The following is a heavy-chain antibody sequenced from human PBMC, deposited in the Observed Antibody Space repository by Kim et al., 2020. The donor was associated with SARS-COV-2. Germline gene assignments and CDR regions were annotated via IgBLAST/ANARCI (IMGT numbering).Heavy chain of an antibody. CDR1: GGSISSYY. V-gene: IGHV4-59*08. Sequence: SETLSLTCTVSGGSISSYYWSWIRQPPGKGLEWIGYIYYSGSTNYNPSLKSRVTISVDTSKNQFSLKLSSVTAADTAVYYCARHISTPRYYYGSGSLNGMDVWGQGTTVTVSS. J-gene: IGHJ6*02. D-gene: IGHD3-10*01. CDR2: IYYSGST. CDR3: ARHISTPRYYYGSGSLNGMDV.